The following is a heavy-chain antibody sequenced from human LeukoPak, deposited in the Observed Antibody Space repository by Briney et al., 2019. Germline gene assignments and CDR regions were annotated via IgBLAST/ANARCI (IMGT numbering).Heavy chain of an antibody. CDR3: ARQGSGTYGASFDI. Sequence: SETLSLTCTVSGDSISSSNCYWGWLRQPPGKGLEWIGSIYFSGGTYYNASPKSRVTISVDTSKNQFSLKLSSVTAADTAVYYCARQGSGTYGASFDIWGQGTMVTVSS. V-gene: IGHV4-39*01. CDR1: GDSISSSNCY. CDR2: IYFSGGT. D-gene: IGHD1-26*01. J-gene: IGHJ3*02.